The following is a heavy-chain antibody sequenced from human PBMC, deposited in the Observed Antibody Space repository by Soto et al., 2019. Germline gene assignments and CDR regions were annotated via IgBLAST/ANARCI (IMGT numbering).Heavy chain of an antibody. CDR2: ISYRGTT. CDR1: SGSISSNY. Sequence: QVQLQESGPGLVKPSETLSLTCTVSSGSISSNYWSWIRQPPGKGLEWIAYISYRGTTYYNPSLKSRVTMSVDTSKNHFSLKLNTVNAADTAVYYCVRALGSRFMECPMFDPWGQGTLVTVSS. V-gene: IGHV4-59*04. CDR3: VRALGSRFMECPMFDP. D-gene: IGHD3-3*01. J-gene: IGHJ5*02.